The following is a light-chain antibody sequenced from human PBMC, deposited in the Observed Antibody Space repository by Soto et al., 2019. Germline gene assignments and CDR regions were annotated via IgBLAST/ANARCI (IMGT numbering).Light chain of an antibody. CDR3: QSYGSSLSGYV. CDR1: SSNIGAGYD. Sequence: QSVLTQPPSVSGAPGQRVTISCTGSSSNIGAGYDVNWYQQLPGAAPKLLIYGNNNRPSGVPDRFSGSKSGTSAPLAITGLQVEDEADYYCQSYGSSLSGYVFGSGTKLTVL. J-gene: IGLJ1*01. V-gene: IGLV1-40*01. CDR2: GNN.